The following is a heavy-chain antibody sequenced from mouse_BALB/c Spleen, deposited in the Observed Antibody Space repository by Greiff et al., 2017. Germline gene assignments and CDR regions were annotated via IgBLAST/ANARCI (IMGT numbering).Heavy chain of an antibody. CDR1: GFNIKDYY. CDR2: IDPENGDT. V-gene: IGHV14-4*02. Sequence: VQLQQSGAELVRSGASVKLSCTASGFNIKDYYMHWVKQRPEQGLEWIGWIDPENGDTEYAPKFQGKATMTADTSSNTAYLQLSSLTSEDTAVYYCNAVDDGYRRIAYWGQGTLVTVSA. D-gene: IGHD2-3*01. CDR3: NAVDDGYRRIAY. J-gene: IGHJ3*01.